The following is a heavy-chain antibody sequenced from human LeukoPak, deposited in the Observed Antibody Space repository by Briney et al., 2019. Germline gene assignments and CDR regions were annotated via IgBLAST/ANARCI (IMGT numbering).Heavy chain of an antibody. V-gene: IGHV4-39*07. CDR2: MYFSGNT. CDR1: GDSISSGSYY. CDR3: ARLHYGDYDFDY. Sequence: PSETLSLTCTVSGDSISSGSYYWGWIRQPPGKGLEWIGSMYFSGNTYYNPSLKSRVTISVDRSKNQFSLKLSSVTAADTAVYYCARLHYGDYDFDYWGQGTLVTVSS. J-gene: IGHJ4*02. D-gene: IGHD4-17*01.